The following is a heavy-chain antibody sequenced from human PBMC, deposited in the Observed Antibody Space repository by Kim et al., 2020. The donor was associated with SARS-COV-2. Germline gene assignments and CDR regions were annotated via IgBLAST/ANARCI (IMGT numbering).Heavy chain of an antibody. D-gene: IGHD3-3*01. CDR1: GGSISSYY. J-gene: IGHJ6*02. CDR2: IYYSGST. V-gene: IGHV4-59*01. Sequence: SETLSLTCTVSGGSISSYYWSWIRQPPGKGLEWIGYIYYSGSTNYNPSLKSRVTISVDTSKNQFSLKLSSVTAADTAVYYCARDLTPGSTFRGFGVAPGKGMDVWGQGTTVTVSS. CDR3: ARDLTPGSTFRGFGVAPGKGMDV.